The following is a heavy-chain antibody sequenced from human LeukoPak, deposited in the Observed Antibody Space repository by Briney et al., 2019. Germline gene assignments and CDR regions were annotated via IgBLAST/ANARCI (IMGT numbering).Heavy chain of an antibody. CDR3: ARDRYDILTGYYNWYFDL. CDR2: IYYSGST. CDR1: GGSISSSSYY. Sequence: KPSETLSLTCTVSGGSISSSSYYWGWIRQPPGKGLEWIGSIYYSGSTYYNPSLKSRVTISVDTSKNQFSLKLSSVTAADTAVYYCARDRYDILTGYYNWYFDLWAVAPWSLSPQ. J-gene: IGHJ2*01. D-gene: IGHD3-9*01. V-gene: IGHV4-39*07.